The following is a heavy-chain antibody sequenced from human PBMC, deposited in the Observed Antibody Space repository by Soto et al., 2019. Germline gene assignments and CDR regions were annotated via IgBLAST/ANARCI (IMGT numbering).Heavy chain of an antibody. Sequence: QVQLVQSGAEVKKPGSSVKVSCKASGGTFSSYTISWVRQAPGQGLEWMGRIIPILGIANYAQKFQGRVTITAAKSTSAAYMELSSLRSGDTAVYYCARDYRRDGSVRDQYGMDVWGQGTTVTVSS. V-gene: IGHV1-69*08. J-gene: IGHJ6*02. CDR3: ARDYRRDGSVRDQYGMDV. CDR2: IIPILGIA. CDR1: GGTFSSYT. D-gene: IGHD3-16*02.